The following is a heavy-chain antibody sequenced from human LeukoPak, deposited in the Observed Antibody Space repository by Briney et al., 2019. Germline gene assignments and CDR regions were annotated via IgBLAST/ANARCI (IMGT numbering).Heavy chain of an antibody. CDR2: IYYSGST. J-gene: IGHJ4*02. D-gene: IGHD6-13*01. CDR3: AIGIAAASDY. V-gene: IGHV4-59*01. CDR1: GGSISSYY. Sequence: ASETLSLTCTVSGGSISSYYWSWIRQPPGKGLEWIGYIYYSGSTNYNPSLKSRVTISVDTSKNQFSLKLSSVTAADTAVYYCAIGIAAASDYWGQGTLVTVSS.